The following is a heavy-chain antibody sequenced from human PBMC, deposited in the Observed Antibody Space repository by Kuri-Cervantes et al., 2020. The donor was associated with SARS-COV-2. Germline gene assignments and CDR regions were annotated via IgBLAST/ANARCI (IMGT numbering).Heavy chain of an antibody. V-gene: IGHV3-23*01. Sequence: GESLKISCAASGFTFSSYAMHWVRQAPGKGLEWVSAISGSGGSTYYADSVKGRFTISRDNSKNTLYLQMNSLRAEDTAVYYCARDFGRYCSSTSCYVLDVWGKGTTVTVSS. J-gene: IGHJ6*04. CDR2: ISGSGGST. CDR1: GFTFSSYA. CDR3: ARDFGRYCSSTSCYVLDV. D-gene: IGHD2-2*01.